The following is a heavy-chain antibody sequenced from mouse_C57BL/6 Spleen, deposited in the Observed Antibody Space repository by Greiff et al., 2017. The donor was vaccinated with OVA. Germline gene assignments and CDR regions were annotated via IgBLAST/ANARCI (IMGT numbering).Heavy chain of an antibody. J-gene: IGHJ2*01. CDR2: IYPGDGDT. D-gene: IGHD2-2*01. V-gene: IGHV1-80*01. CDR3: ARAGMVTYFDY. Sequence: QVQLQQSGAELVKPGASVKISCKASGYAFSSYWMNWVKQRPGKGLEWIGQIYPGDGDTNYNGKFKGKATLTADKSSSTAYMQLSSLTSEDSAVYFCARAGMVTYFDYWGQGTTLTVSS. CDR1: GYAFSSYW.